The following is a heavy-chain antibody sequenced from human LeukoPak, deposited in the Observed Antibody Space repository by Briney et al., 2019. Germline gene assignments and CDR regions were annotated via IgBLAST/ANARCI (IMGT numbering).Heavy chain of an antibody. Sequence: SETLSLTXAVYGGSFSGYYWSWIRQAPGKGLEWIGEINHSGSTNYNPSLKSRVTISVDTSKNQFSLKLSSVTAADTAVYYCARNSYYDFWSGYSQLYYYYMDVWGKGTTVTVSS. V-gene: IGHV4-34*01. CDR2: INHSGST. D-gene: IGHD3-3*01. J-gene: IGHJ6*03. CDR3: ARNSYYDFWSGYSQLYYYYMDV. CDR1: GGSFSGYY.